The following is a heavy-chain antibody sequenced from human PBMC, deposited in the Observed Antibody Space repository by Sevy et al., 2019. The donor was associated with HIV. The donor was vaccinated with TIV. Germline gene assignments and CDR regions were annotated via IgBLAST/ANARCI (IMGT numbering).Heavy chain of an antibody. V-gene: IGHV3-7*01. CDR3: VRAIAADGSF. D-gene: IGHD6-13*01. Sequence: GGSLRLSCVASGFTFTSYGMSWVRQAPGKGLEWVANIKQDGSMKYYGDSVKGRFTISRDNARNLLYLQMNSLRVEDTDLYYCVRAIAADGSFWGQGTLVTVSS. CDR1: GFTFTSYG. CDR2: IKQDGSMK. J-gene: IGHJ4*02.